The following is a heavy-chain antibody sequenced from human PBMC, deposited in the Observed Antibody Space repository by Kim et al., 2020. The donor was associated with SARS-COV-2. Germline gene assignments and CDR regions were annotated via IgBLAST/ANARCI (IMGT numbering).Heavy chain of an antibody. CDR1: GFTFSSYW. Sequence: GGSLRLSCAASGFTFSSYWMSWVRQAPGKGLEWVANIKQDGSEKYYVDSVKGRFTISRDNAKNSLYLQMNSLRAEDTAVYYCARGHSVAAAPGYFQHWGQGTLVTVSS. V-gene: IGHV3-7*03. CDR2: IKQDGSEK. J-gene: IGHJ1*01. D-gene: IGHD2-2*01. CDR3: ARGHSVAAAPGYFQH.